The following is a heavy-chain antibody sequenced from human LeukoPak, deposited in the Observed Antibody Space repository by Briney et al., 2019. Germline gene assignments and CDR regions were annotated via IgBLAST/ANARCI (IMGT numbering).Heavy chain of an antibody. D-gene: IGHD3-16*02. V-gene: IGHV4-39*07. J-gene: IGHJ5*02. CDR1: GGSISSSSYY. Sequence: SETLSLTCTVSGGSISSSSYYWGWIRQPPGKGLEWIGSIYYSGTTYYNPSLKSRVTISVDTSKNQFSLKLSSVTAADTAVYYCARGGSYVWGSYRLKSWFDPWGQGTLVTVSS. CDR3: ARGGSYVWGSYRLKSWFDP. CDR2: IYYSGTT.